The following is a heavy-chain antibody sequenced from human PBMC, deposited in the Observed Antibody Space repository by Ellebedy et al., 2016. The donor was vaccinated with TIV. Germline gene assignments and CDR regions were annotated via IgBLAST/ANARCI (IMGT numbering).Heavy chain of an antibody. D-gene: IGHD6-13*01. Sequence: GESLKISCAASGFTLSSSSMTWLRPAAAKELQWVSIISGSGTGCYAYYAACVKGRFTISRDDSQDILYLQMDSLRVDDMTVYYCARLPTARIARDVAWFGPWGQGTLVTVSS. CDR3: ARLPTARIARDVAWFGP. CDR2: ISGSGTGCYA. J-gene: IGHJ5*02. CDR1: GFTLSSSS. V-gene: IGHV3-23*01.